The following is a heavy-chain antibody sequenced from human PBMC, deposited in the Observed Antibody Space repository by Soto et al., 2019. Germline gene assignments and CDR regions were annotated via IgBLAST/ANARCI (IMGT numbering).Heavy chain of an antibody. Sequence: QVQLQESGPGLVKPSQTLSLTCTVSGGSFSSGGYYWSWIRQHPGKGLEWIGYIYNSGSTYYNPSLKSRVTIPIDTSKNQFFLKLSSVTAADTAVYYCARAGGFNWFDPWGQGTLVTVSS. CDR3: ARAGGFNWFDP. D-gene: IGHD3-10*01. J-gene: IGHJ5*02. CDR2: IYNSGST. CDR1: GGSFSSGGYY. V-gene: IGHV4-31*03.